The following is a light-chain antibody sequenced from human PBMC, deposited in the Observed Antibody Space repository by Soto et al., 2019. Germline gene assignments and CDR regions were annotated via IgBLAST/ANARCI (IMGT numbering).Light chain of an antibody. V-gene: IGKV1-12*01. CDR2: AAS. Sequence: DIQMTQSPSSVSASVGDRVTITCRASQTISSRLAWYQRKPGKAPKLLIYAASSLQSGVPSRFSGSGSGTDFTLTISTLQPEDSATYYCQQANSFPPTFGQGTKLEIK. CDR3: QQANSFPPT. J-gene: IGKJ2*01. CDR1: QTISSR.